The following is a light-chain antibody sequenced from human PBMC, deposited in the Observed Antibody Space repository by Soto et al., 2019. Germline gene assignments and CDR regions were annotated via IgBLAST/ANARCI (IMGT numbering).Light chain of an antibody. CDR1: QSVSSH. CDR3: QQYGNSPPLT. V-gene: IGKV3-20*01. CDR2: GAS. J-gene: IGKJ4*01. Sequence: EIVLTQAPATLSLSPGERATLSCRASQSVSSHLAWYQQRPGQAPRLLIYGASSRATGIPDRFSGSGSGTDFTLTISRLEPEDFALYYCQQYGNSPPLTFGGGTKVEIK.